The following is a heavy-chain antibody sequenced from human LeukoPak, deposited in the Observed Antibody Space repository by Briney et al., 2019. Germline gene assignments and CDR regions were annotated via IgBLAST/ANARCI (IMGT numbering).Heavy chain of an antibody. V-gene: IGHV3-43*02. CDR2: ISGDGGST. CDR3: ARESESSGWYDY. D-gene: IGHD6-19*01. Sequence: GGPLNPSCEAPDFLFKVFALNWFRKVPGKVLNWFSLISGDGGSTFYADSVKGRFTISRDNSKNSLYLQMNSLRSDDTALYYCARESESSGWYDYWGQGTLVTVSS. CDR1: DFLFKVFA. J-gene: IGHJ4*02.